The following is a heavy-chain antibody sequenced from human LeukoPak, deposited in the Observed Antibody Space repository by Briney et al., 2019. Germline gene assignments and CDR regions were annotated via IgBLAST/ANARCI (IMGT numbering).Heavy chain of an antibody. CDR2: MNPNSGNT. CDR1: GYTFTSYD. Sequence: ASVKVSCKASGYTFTSYDINWVRQATGQGLEWMGWMNPNSGNTGYAQKFQGRVTMTRNTSISTAYMELSSLRSEDTAVYYCARVALWFGELLPYNWFDPWGQGTLVTVSS. V-gene: IGHV1-8*01. CDR3: ARVALWFGELLPYNWFDP. J-gene: IGHJ5*02. D-gene: IGHD3-10*01.